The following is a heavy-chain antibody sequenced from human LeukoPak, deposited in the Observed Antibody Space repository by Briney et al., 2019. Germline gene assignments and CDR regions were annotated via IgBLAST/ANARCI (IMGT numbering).Heavy chain of an antibody. D-gene: IGHD6-19*01. Sequence: PGGSLRLSCAASGFTFSNYWMGWVRQAPGKGLEYVANIKQDGSEKDYVDSVKGRFTISRDNAKNSLYLQMNSLRAEDTAVYYCAGGAVVPDQWGQGTLVTVSS. CDR1: GFTFSNYW. J-gene: IGHJ4*02. CDR3: AGGAVVPDQ. V-gene: IGHV3-7*04. CDR2: IKQDGSEK.